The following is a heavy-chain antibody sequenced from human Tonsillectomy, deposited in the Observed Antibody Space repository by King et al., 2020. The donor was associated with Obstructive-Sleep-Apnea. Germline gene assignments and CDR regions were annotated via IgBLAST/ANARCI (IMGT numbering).Heavy chain of an antibody. CDR3: ARINFSPGGVGELLLDY. J-gene: IGHJ4*02. Sequence: VTLKESGPALVKPTQTLTLTCTFSGFSLSTSGMCVSWIRQPPGKALEWLGRIDWDDDKYYSTSLKTRLTISKDTSKNQVVLTMTNMDPVDTATYYCARINFSPGGVGELLLDYWGQGTLVTVSS. CDR2: IDWDDDK. CDR1: GFSLSTSGMC. V-gene: IGHV2-70*11. D-gene: IGHD3-10*01.